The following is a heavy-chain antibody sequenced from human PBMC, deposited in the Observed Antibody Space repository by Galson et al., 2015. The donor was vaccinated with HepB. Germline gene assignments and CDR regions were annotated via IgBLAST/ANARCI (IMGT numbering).Heavy chain of an antibody. CDR2: ISPSSSTI. CDR1: GFTFISYS. V-gene: IGHV3-48*02. CDR3: ARDGVVVPAAIYYYYMDV. D-gene: IGHD2-2*01. Sequence: SLRLSCAASGFTFISYSMNWVRQAPGKGLEWVSYISPSSSTIYYADSVRGRFTISRDNAKNSLYLQINSLRDEDTAVYYCARDGVVVPAAIYYYYMDVWGKGTTVTVSS. J-gene: IGHJ6*03.